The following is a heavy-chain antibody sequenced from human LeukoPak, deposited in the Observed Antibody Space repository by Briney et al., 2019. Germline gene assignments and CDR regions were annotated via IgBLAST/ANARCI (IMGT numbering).Heavy chain of an antibody. D-gene: IGHD2-15*01. CDR1: GGSISSGGYS. Sequence: PSETLSLTCAVSGGSISSGGYSWSWIRQPPGKCLEWIGYIYHSGSTYYNPSLKSRVTISVDRSKNQFSLKLSSVTAADTAVYYCAREVRHCSGGSCQNWFDPWGQGTLVTVSS. CDR2: IYHSGST. CDR3: AREVRHCSGGSCQNWFDP. J-gene: IGHJ5*02. V-gene: IGHV4-30-2*01.